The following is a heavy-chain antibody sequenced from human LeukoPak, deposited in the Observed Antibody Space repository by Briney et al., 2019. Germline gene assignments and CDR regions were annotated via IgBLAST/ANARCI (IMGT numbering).Heavy chain of an antibody. D-gene: IGHD6-13*01. V-gene: IGHV3-23*01. Sequence: GGSLRLSCAASGFTFSSYAMSWVRQAPGKGLEWVSAISGSGGSTYYADSVKGRFTISRDNSKNTLYLQMNSLRAEDTAVYYCAKDSLLRGAAAGSGAFDIWGQGTMVTVSS. CDR1: GFTFSSYA. CDR2: ISGSGGST. CDR3: AKDSLLRGAAAGSGAFDI. J-gene: IGHJ3*02.